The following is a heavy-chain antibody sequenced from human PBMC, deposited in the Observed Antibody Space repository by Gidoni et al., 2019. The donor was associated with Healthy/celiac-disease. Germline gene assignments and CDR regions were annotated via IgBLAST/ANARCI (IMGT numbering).Heavy chain of an antibody. Sequence: EVQLVESGGGLVQPGGSLRLSCAASGFTFSSYDMHWVRQATGKGLEWVSAIGTAGDTYYPGSVKGRFTISRENAKNSLYLQMNSLRAGDTAVYYCARSARLSSFDYWGQGTLVTVSS. CDR3: ARSARLSSFDY. CDR2: IGTAGDT. D-gene: IGHD3-10*01. J-gene: IGHJ4*02. V-gene: IGHV3-13*04. CDR1: GFTFSSYD.